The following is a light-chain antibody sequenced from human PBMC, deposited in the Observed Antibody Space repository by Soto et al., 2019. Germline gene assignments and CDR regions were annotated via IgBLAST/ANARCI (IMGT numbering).Light chain of an antibody. J-gene: IGKJ4*01. Sequence: DIQMTQSPSTLSASVGYRVTITCRASQSISSWLAWYQQKPGKAPKLLIYDATSLETGGPSRFSGSGSDTEFTLTSNNLQPDDFATYHCQQYNRYSLTFGGGTKVEIK. V-gene: IGKV1-5*01. CDR2: DAT. CDR1: QSISSW. CDR3: QQYNRYSLT.